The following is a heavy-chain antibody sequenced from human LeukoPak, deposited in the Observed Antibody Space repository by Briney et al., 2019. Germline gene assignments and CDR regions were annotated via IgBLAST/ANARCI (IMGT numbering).Heavy chain of an antibody. J-gene: IGHJ3*02. CDR1: GGSTSRYY. D-gene: IGHD3-10*01. Sequence: SETLSLTCTVSGGSTSRYYWSWIRRPPGKGLEWIGYIDDSGNTNYNPSLKSQVTISVDKSKNQFSLKLSFVTAADTAMYYCARSDYHNSGSHTVFDAFDIWGQGTRVTVSS. CDR2: IDDSGNT. CDR3: ARSDYHNSGSHTVFDAFDI. V-gene: IGHV4-59*01.